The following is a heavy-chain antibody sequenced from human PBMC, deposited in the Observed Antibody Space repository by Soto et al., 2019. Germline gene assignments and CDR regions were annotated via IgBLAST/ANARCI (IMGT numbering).Heavy chain of an antibody. Sequence: XESLKLSNQCSGYSFTSYLISLLLQLPGKGLEWMGRIDPSDSYTNYSPSFQGHVTISADKSISTAYLQWSSLKASDTAMYYCARAHILTGYYLNWFDPWGQGTLVTVSS. J-gene: IGHJ5*02. CDR2: IDPSDSYT. CDR3: ARAHILTGYYLNWFDP. V-gene: IGHV5-10-1*01. D-gene: IGHD3-9*01. CDR1: GYSFTSYL.